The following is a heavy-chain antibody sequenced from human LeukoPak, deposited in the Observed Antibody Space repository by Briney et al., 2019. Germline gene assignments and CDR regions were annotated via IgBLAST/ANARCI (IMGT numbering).Heavy chain of an antibody. V-gene: IGHV3-53*01. Sequence: GGSLRLSCAASGFTVSSNHMNWVRQAPGKGLEWVSVIYSGGNTYYADSVKGRLTISRDNSKNTLYLQMNSLRAEDTAVYYCARDLPVQHWGQGTLVTVPS. CDR3: ARDLPVQH. CDR1: GFTVSSNH. J-gene: IGHJ1*01. CDR2: IYSGGNT.